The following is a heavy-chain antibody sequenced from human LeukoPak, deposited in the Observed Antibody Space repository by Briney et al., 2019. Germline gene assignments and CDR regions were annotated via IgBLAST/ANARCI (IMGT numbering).Heavy chain of an antibody. CDR2: IKQDGSDK. CDR1: GFTFSDYW. CDR3: ARVAKERVGGVYYFDY. D-gene: IGHD1-1*01. Sequence: GGSLRLSCAASGFTFSDYWMSWVRQAPGKGLEWVANIKQDGSDKYYVDSVKGRFTISSENAKNSLYLQMNSLRAGDTAVYYCARVAKERVGGVYYFDYWGQGTLVTVSS. V-gene: IGHV3-7*01. J-gene: IGHJ4*02.